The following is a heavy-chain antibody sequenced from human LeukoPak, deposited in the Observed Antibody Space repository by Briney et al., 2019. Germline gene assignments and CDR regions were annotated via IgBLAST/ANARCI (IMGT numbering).Heavy chain of an antibody. D-gene: IGHD6-13*01. CDR3: ARGQALAAAGTSSPYYYMDV. CDR1: GGSFSGYY. CDR2: INNSGST. Sequence: SETLSLTCAVYGGSFSGYYWSWIGQPPGKGLEWIGEINNSGSTNYNPSLKSRVTISVDTSKNQFSLKLSSVTAADTAVYYCARGQALAAAGTSSPYYYMDVWGKGTTVTVSS. J-gene: IGHJ6*03. V-gene: IGHV4-34*01.